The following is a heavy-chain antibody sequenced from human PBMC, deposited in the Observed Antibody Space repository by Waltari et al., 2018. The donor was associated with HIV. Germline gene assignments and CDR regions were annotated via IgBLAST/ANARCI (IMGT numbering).Heavy chain of an antibody. V-gene: IGHV4-4*07. J-gene: IGHJ6*02. D-gene: IGHD5-18*01. CDR2: IYTSGSN. CDR1: GGSISRYY. Sequence: QVQLQESGPGLVKPSETLSLTCTVSGGSISRYYWSWIRQPAGKGLEWIGRIYTSGSNNYNPSLKCRVTMSVDTSKNQFSLKLSSVTAADTAVYYCARVGLQLWDYGMDVWGQGTTVTVSS. CDR3: ARVGLQLWDYGMDV.